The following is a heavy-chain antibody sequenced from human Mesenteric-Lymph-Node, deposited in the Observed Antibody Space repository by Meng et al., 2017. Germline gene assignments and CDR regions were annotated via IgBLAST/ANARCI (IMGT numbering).Heavy chain of an antibody. D-gene: IGHD3-3*01. CDR1: GYTFTSYD. J-gene: IGHJ3*02. CDR2: MNPNSGNT. CDR3: ARGRITIFGVGGDAFDI. Sequence: ASVKVSCKASGYTFTSYDINWVRQATGQGLEWMGWMNPNSGNTGYAQKFQGRVTMTRNTSISTAYMELSSLRSDDTAVYYCARGRITIFGVGGDAFDIWGQGTMVTVSS. V-gene: IGHV1-8*01.